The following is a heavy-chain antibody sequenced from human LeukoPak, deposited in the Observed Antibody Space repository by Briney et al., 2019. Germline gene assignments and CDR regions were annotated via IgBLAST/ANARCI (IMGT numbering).Heavy chain of an antibody. CDR1: GYTFTSYY. Sequence: GASVKVSCKASGYTFTSYYMHWVRQAPGQGLEWMGIINPSGGSTSYAQKFQGRVTMTRDTSTNTAYMELRSLRSEDTAVYYCASANSSSWSDFDYWGQGTLVTVSS. J-gene: IGHJ4*02. D-gene: IGHD6-13*01. CDR3: ASANSSSWSDFDY. V-gene: IGHV1-46*01. CDR2: INPSGGST.